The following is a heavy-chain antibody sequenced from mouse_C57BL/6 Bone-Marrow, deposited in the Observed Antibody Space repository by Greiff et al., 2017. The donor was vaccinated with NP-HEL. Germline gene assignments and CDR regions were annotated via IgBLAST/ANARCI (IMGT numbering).Heavy chain of an antibody. CDR3: VRRGTTVVATGYWYFDV. V-gene: IGHV10-1*01. CDR2: IRSKSNNYAT. CDR1: GFSFNTYA. Sequence: GGGLVQPKGSLKLSCAASGFSFNTYAMNWVRQAPGKGLEWVARIRSKSNNYATYYADSVKDRFTISRDDSESMLYLQMNNLKTEDTAMYYCVRRGTTVVATGYWYFDVWGTGTTVTVSS. D-gene: IGHD1-1*01. J-gene: IGHJ1*03.